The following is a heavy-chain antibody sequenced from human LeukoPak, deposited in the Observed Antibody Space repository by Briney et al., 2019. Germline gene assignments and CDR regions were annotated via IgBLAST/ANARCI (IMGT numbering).Heavy chain of an antibody. CDR3: ARGGAARLHFQN. D-gene: IGHD6-6*01. CDR1: GGSISTYY. Sequence: SETLSLTCTVSGGSISTYYWNWIRQPPGKGLEWIGYIYHSGSTNYNPSLQSRVTISVDTSKNQFSLNLNSATAADTAVYYCARGGAARLHFQNWGQGTLVTVSS. J-gene: IGHJ1*01. CDR2: IYHSGST. V-gene: IGHV4-59*01.